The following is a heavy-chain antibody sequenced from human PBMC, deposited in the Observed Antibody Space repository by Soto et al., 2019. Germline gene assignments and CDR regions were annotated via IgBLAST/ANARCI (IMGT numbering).Heavy chain of an antibody. V-gene: IGHV3-48*02. D-gene: IGHD5-12*01. J-gene: IGHJ4*02. CDR1: GFTFSSYS. Sequence: EVQLVESGGGLVQPGGSLRLSCAASGFTFSSYSKNRVRQAPGKGLEWVSYISSSSSTIYYADSVKGRFTTSRDNAKNSRYLQMNSLRDEDTAVYYGARDISRVATIPSWGQGTLVTVSS. CDR2: ISSSSSTI. CDR3: ARDISRVATIPS.